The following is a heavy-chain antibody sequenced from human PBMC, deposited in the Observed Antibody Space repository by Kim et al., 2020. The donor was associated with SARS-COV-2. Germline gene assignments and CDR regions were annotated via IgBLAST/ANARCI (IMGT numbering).Heavy chain of an antibody. D-gene: IGHD2-2*02. CDR3: ARGVGYCSSTSCFTHWFDP. V-gene: IGHV4-59*09. Sequence: NPSLKSRVTISVDTSKNRFSLKLSSVTAADTAVYYCARGVGYCSSTSCFTHWFDPWGQGTLVTVSS. J-gene: IGHJ5*02.